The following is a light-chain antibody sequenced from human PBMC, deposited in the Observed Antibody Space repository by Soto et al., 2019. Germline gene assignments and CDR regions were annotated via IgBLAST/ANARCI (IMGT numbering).Light chain of an antibody. CDR3: QHYKTWPLS. CDR1: QSIGST. V-gene: IGKV3-15*01. J-gene: IGKJ4*01. CDR2: DAS. Sequence: EIVMTQSPATLSVSPGERATLSCRASQSIGSTLAWYQQKPGQTPRLIIYDASTRATGIPARFSGIGSGTEFTLIISSLQSEDFAVYYCQHYKTWPLSFGGGTKVEI.